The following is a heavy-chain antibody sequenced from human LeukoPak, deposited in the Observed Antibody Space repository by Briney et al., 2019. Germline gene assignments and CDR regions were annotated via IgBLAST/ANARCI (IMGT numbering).Heavy chain of an antibody. CDR1: GGPFSGYY. CDR3: ARKPPVYDFWSGYADY. CDR2: INHSGST. J-gene: IGHJ4*02. Sequence: SSETLSLTCAVYGGPFSGYYWSWIRQPPGKGLEWIGEINHSGSTNYNPFLKSRVTISVDTSKNQFSLKLSSVTAADTAVYYCARKPPVYDFWSGYADYWGQGTLVTVSS. D-gene: IGHD3-3*01. V-gene: IGHV4-34*01.